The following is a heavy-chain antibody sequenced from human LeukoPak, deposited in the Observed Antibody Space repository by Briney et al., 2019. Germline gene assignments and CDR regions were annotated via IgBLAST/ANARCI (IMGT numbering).Heavy chain of an antibody. CDR2: IIPIFGTA. D-gene: IGHD3-22*01. CDR1: GGTFSSYA. V-gene: IGHV1-69*05. J-gene: IGHJ4*02. CDR3: ARGITMIVVVPDY. Sequence: SVKVSCKASGGTFSSYAISWVRQAPGQGLEWMGRIIPIFGTANYAQKFQGRVTITTDESTSTAYMELSSLRSEDTAVYYCARGITMIVVVPDYWGQGTLVTVSS.